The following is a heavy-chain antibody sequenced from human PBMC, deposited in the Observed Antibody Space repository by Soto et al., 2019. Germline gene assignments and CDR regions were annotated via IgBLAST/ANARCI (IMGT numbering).Heavy chain of an antibody. CDR1: GGSMESYF. V-gene: IGHV4-59*08. D-gene: IGHD6-19*01. J-gene: IGHJ2*01. CDR3: AIHASIAVAGFWYFDI. Sequence: QVQLQESGPGLVKPSETLSLTCTVSGGSMESYFWSWIRQPPGKGLEWIGYIFYSGSTNYNPSVMSRVTISVGTSKSQFSLTLSSVTAADTAVYYCAIHASIAVAGFWYFDIWGRGTLVSVSS. CDR2: IFYSGST.